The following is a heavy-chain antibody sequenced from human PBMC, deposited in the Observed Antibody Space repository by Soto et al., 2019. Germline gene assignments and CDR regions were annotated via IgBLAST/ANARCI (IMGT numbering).Heavy chain of an antibody. D-gene: IGHD5-12*01. J-gene: IGHJ4*02. CDR2: IYYSGST. Sequence: SETLSLTCTVSGGSISRYYWSWIRQPPGKGLEYIGYIYYSGSTNYNPSLKSRVTISVDTSKNQFSLKLSSVTAADTAVYYCARTKEMATILDYWGQGT. V-gene: IGHV4-59*01. CDR3: ARTKEMATILDY. CDR1: GGSISRYY.